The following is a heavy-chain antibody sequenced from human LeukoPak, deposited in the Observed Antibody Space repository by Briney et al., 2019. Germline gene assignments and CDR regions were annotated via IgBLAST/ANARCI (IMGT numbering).Heavy chain of an antibody. Sequence: PSETLSLTCAVSGGSISSSNWWSWVRQPPGKGLEWIGYIYYSGSTYYNPSLKSRVTISVDTSKNQFSLKLSSVTAADTAVYYCARVNTENDAFDIWGQGTMVTVSS. D-gene: IGHD5-18*01. CDR2: IYYSGST. J-gene: IGHJ3*02. CDR1: GGSISSSNW. V-gene: IGHV4-30-4*01. CDR3: ARVNTENDAFDI.